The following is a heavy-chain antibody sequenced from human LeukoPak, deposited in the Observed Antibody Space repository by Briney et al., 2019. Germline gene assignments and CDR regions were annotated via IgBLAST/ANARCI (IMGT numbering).Heavy chain of an antibody. Sequence: LAGGSLRLSCAASGFTVSSNYMSWVRQAPGKGLEWVSVIYSGGSTHYADSVKGRFTISRHNSKNTLYLQMNSLRAEDTAVYYCARGGPSYYYYYGMDVWGQGTTVTVSS. CDR2: IYSGGST. CDR1: GFTVSSNY. CDR3: ARGGPSYYYYYGMDV. V-gene: IGHV3-53*04. J-gene: IGHJ6*02.